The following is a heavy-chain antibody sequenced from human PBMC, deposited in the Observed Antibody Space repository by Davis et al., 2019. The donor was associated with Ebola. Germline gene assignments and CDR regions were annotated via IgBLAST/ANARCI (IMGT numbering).Heavy chain of an antibody. CDR2: ISFDGSNK. D-gene: IGHD3-3*01. V-gene: IGHV3-30*04. J-gene: IGHJ4*02. CDR1: GFTFSSYT. CDR3: AGAPSTYDFWSGYPTTYFDY. Sequence: GGSLRLSCAASGFTFSSYTLHWVRQAPGKGLEWVAVISFDGSNKFYADFVKGRFTISRDNSKNTLYLQMNSLRAEDTAVYYCAGAPSTYDFWSGYPTTYFDYWGQGTLVTVSS.